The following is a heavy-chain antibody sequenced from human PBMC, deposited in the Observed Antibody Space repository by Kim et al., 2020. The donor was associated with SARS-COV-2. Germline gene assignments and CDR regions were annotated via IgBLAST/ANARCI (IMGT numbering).Heavy chain of an antibody. V-gene: IGHV3-48*01. Sequence: GGSLRLSCAASGFTFSSYSMNWVRQAPGKGLEWISYISSSRSTIYYAASVKGRFTISRDNAKNSLYLQMNSLRAEDTAVYYCAGRLDYWGQGTLVTVSS. CDR3: AGRLDY. D-gene: IGHD1-26*01. CDR1: GFTFSSYS. CDR2: ISSSRSTI. J-gene: IGHJ4*02.